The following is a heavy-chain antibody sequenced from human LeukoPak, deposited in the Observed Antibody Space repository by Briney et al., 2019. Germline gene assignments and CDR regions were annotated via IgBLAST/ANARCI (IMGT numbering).Heavy chain of an antibody. D-gene: IGHD6-13*01. Sequence: GGSLRLSCAASGFIFSDYYMSWIRQAPGKGLEWFSYISSTSSYTAYADSVKGRFTISRDNAKNSLYLQMNSLRAEDTAVYFCAKATNTATGTPTLAIDYWGQGTLVTVSS. V-gene: IGHV3-11*05. CDR3: AKATNTATGTPTLAIDY. J-gene: IGHJ4*02. CDR1: GFIFSDYY. CDR2: ISSTSSYT.